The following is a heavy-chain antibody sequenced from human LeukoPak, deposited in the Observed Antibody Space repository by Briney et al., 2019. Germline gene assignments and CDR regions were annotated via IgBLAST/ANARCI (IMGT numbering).Heavy chain of an antibody. CDR3: AKCCVYYYDSSGYVADY. J-gene: IGHJ4*02. Sequence: PGGSLRLSCAASGFTFSSYAMSWVRQAPGKGLEWVSAISGSGGSTYYADSVKGRFTISRDNSKNTLYLQMSSLRAEDTAVYYCAKCCVYYYDSSGYVADYWGQGTLVTVSS. V-gene: IGHV3-23*01. CDR2: ISGSGGST. D-gene: IGHD3-22*01. CDR1: GFTFSSYA.